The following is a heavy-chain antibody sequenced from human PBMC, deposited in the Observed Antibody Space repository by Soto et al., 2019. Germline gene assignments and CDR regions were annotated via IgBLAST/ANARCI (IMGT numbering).Heavy chain of an antibody. J-gene: IGHJ3*02. V-gene: IGHV3-23*01. Sequence: EVQLLESGGGLVQPGGSLRLSCAASGFTFSSYAMSWVRQAPGKGLEWVSAISGSGGSAYYADSVKGRFTISRDNSKNTLYLQMNSLRAEDTAVYYCAKDRVGAVDAFDIWGQGTMVTVSS. CDR2: ISGSGGSA. D-gene: IGHD1-26*01. CDR3: AKDRVGAVDAFDI. CDR1: GFTFSSYA.